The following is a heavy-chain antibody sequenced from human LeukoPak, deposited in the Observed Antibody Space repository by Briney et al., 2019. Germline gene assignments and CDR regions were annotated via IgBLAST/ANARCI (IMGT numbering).Heavy chain of an antibody. J-gene: IGHJ4*02. V-gene: IGHV4-30-2*01. CDR3: ARGRRSSSWYEGFDY. D-gene: IGHD6-13*01. CDR2: IYHSGST. CDR1: GGSISSGGYY. Sequence: SETLSLTCTVSGGSISSGGYYWSWIRQPPGKGLEWIGYIYHSGSTYYNPSLKSRVTISVDRSKNQFSLKLSSVTAADTAVYYCARGRRSSSWYEGFDYWGQGTLVTVSS.